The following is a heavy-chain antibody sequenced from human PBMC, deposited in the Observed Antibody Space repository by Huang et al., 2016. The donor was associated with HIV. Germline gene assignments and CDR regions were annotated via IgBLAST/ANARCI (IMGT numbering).Heavy chain of an antibody. V-gene: IGHV4-39*01. J-gene: IGHJ3*02. CDR1: GGSISSSSYY. D-gene: IGHD2-2*01. CDR3: ARHMDCSSSSCLAGGHERGPFDM. Sequence: QLQLQESGPGLVKPSETLSLTCSVSGGSISSSSYYWGGIRQPPGKGLGWIGSIYYTGRTFYNPSRKSRVTISVDTSKNQFSLRLSSVTAADTSVYYCARHMDCSSSSCLAGGHERGPFDMWGQGTMVTVSS. CDR2: IYYTGRT.